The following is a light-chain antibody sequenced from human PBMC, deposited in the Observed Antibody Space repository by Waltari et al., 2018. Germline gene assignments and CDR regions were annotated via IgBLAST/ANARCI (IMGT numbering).Light chain of an antibody. Sequence: DIVMTQSPDSLAVSLGERATINCKSSQSVLFSSNNKNYLAWYQQKPGQPPKLLIYWASTREPGVPDRFSGSGSGTDFTLTINSLQAEDVAVYYCQQYYTTPRTFGQGT. CDR1: QSVLFSSNNKNY. CDR3: QQYYTTPRT. J-gene: IGKJ1*01. CDR2: WAS. V-gene: IGKV4-1*01.